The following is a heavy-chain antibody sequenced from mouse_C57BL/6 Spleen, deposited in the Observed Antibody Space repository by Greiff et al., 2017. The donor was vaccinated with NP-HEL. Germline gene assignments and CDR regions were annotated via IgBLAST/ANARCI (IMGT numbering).Heavy chain of an antibody. CDR3: ARGLYYGYDGDY. CDR1: GYTFTDYN. V-gene: IGHV1-22*01. CDR2: INPNNGGT. D-gene: IGHD2-2*01. J-gene: IGHJ2*01. Sequence: EVQLQQSGPELVKPGASVKMSCKASGYTFTDYNMHWVKQSHGKSLEWIGYINPNNGGTSYNQKFKGKATLTVNKSSSTAYMELRSLTSEDSAVYYCARGLYYGYDGDYWGQGTTLTVSS.